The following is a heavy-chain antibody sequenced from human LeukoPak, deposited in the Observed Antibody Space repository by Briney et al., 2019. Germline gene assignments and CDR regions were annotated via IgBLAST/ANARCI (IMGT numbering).Heavy chain of an antibody. CDR3: AKGNNSLSFNFDY. J-gene: IGHJ4*02. V-gene: IGHV3-43*02. CDR2: VSGDGDTT. Sequence: PPGGSLRLSCAASGFNFRDFSMHWVRQVPGKGLEWVALVSGDGDTTHYADSVRGRFTISRDNNKNSLFLQMNSLRVEDTAFYYCAKGNNSLSFNFDYWGQGALVTVSS. CDR1: GFNFRDFS. D-gene: IGHD2/OR15-2a*01.